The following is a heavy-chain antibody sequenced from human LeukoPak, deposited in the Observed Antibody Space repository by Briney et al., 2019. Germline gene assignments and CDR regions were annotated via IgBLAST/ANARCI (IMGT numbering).Heavy chain of an antibody. CDR1: GGSISSYY. CDR2: IYYSGST. Sequence: PSETLSLTCTVSGGSISSYYWSWIRQPPGKGLEWIGYIYYSGSTNYNPSLKSRVTISVDTSKNQFSLKLSSVTAADTAVYYCARGGGGGYDLHYWGQGTLVTVSS. J-gene: IGHJ4*02. CDR3: ARGGGGGYDLHY. D-gene: IGHD5-12*01. V-gene: IGHV4-59*01.